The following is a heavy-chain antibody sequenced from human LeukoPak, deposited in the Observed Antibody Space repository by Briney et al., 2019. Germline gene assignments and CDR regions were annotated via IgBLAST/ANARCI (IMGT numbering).Heavy chain of an antibody. J-gene: IGHJ4*02. CDR2: MNPNSGNT. D-gene: IGHD6-13*01. CDR3: ATDPGIAAAAATSY. V-gene: IGHV1-8*02. CDR1: GYTFTGYY. Sequence: ASVKVSCKASGYTFTGYYLHWVRQATGQGLEWMGWMNPNSGNTGYAQKFQGRVTMTRNTSINTAYMEVSSLRSEDTAVYYCATDPGIAAAAATSYWGQGTLVTVSS.